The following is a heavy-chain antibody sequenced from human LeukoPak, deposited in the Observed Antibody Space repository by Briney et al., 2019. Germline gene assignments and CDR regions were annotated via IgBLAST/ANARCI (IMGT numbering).Heavy chain of an antibody. Sequence: PAGRCLRLAWAAAGLSFSSYEMNWVRQAPREGPEWVSYISSSGSTIYYADSVKGRFTISRNNAKHSLYLHMNSLRAEDTAVYYCARQTWNSSRWYLSSTYYYDGMDVWGKGTTVTLSS. CDR2: ISSSGSTI. V-gene: IGHV3-48*03. D-gene: IGHD6-19*01. CDR3: ARQTWNSSRWYLSSTYYYDGMDV. J-gene: IGHJ6*04. CDR1: GLSFSSYE.